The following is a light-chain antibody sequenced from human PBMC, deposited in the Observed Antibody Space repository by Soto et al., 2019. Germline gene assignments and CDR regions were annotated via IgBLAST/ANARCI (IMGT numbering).Light chain of an antibody. V-gene: IGKV1-5*01. CDR2: DAS. CDR1: QGVGVW. J-gene: IGKJ1*01. Sequence: IQMTQSPSTLSASVGEKVTITCRASQGVGVWLAWYQQKPGKVPKLLISDASDLQRGVPSRFNGSRSGTEFTLSINSLQSDDFASYYFQQYDIYSGTLGQGTRVEIK. CDR3: QQYDIYSGT.